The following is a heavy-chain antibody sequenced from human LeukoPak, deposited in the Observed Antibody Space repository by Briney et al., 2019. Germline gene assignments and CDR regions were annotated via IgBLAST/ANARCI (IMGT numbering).Heavy chain of an antibody. D-gene: IGHD5-12*01. CDR2: ISGSGGST. CDR1: GFTFSSYA. V-gene: IGHV3-23*01. Sequence: PGGSLRLSCAASGFTFSSYAMSWVRQAPGKGLEWVSAISGSGGSTYYADSVKGRFTISRDNSKNTLYLQMNSLRAEDTAVYYCAKVGYSGYDSTDYYYYGKDVWGQGTTVTVSS. CDR3: AKVGYSGYDSTDYYYYGKDV. J-gene: IGHJ6*02.